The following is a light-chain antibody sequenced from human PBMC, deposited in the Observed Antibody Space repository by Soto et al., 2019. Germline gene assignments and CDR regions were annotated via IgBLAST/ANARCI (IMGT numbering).Light chain of an antibody. V-gene: IGLV1-40*01. Sequence: QSVLTQPPSVSGAPGQRVTIACTGSDSNIGAGYDVQWFRHSPGAAPKLLLSGHSHRPSGVPDRFSGSKSGTSASLVITGLQAEDEADYYCQSYDIDLIGLIFGAGTKVTGL. J-gene: IGLJ2*01. CDR2: GHS. CDR3: QSYDIDLIGLI. CDR1: DSNIGAGYD.